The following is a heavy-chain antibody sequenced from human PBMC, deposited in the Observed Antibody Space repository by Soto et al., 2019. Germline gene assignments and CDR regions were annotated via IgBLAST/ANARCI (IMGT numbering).Heavy chain of an antibody. CDR3: ASNGGFTRAESFQQ. CDR1: VYSISSGYY. D-gene: IGHD2-8*01. V-gene: IGHV4-38-2*01. J-gene: IGHJ1*01. CDR2: IYHSGST. Sequence: PSETLSLTCAVSVYSISSGYYWGWIRHPPGKGLEWIGSIYHSGSTYHNPSLKSRVTISVDTSKNQFSLKLSSVTAADTAVYYCASNGGFTRAESFQQWGQGTLLTVSS.